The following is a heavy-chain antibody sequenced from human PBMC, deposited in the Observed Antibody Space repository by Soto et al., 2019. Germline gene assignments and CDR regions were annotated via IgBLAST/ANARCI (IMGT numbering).Heavy chain of an antibody. D-gene: IGHD3-10*01. CDR3: ARGLYGPASWCYHGMDV. CDR1: GFSISGNY. J-gene: IGHJ6*02. CDR2: IYSDGGT. V-gene: IGHV3-53*01. Sequence: EVQLVESGGGMIQPGGSLRLSCAASGFSISGNYMSWVRQAPGKGLEWVSVIYSDGGTDYADSVRGRFTISRDNSKNTLYLQMNSLRAEDTAVFDCARGLYGPASWCYHGMDVWGPGTTVTVAS.